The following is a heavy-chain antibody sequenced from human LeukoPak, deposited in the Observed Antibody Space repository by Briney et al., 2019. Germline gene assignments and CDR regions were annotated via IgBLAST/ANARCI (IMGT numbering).Heavy chain of an antibody. J-gene: IGHJ4*02. CDR1: GFTFSDYY. CDR2: ISSSSSYT. D-gene: IGHD2-2*01. Sequence: PEGSLRLSCAASGFTFSDYYMSWIRQAPGKGLEWVSYISSSSSYTNYADSVKGRFTISRDNAKNSLYLQMNSLRAEDTAVYYCASSQCSSTSCFQFDYWGQGTLVTVSS. V-gene: IGHV3-11*06. CDR3: ASSQCSSTSCFQFDY.